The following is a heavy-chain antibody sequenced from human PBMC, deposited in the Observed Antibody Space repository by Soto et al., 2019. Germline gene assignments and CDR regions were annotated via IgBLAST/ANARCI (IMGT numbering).Heavy chain of an antibody. CDR3: ARYGVQFLYKHYFDT. CDR2: ILPIFKKT. Sequence: QVQLVQSGADVKKPGSSVRVSCKASGGTFSTYAINGVRQAPRHGLEWMGVILPIFKKTHYAQNFQGRVTIIADKSTSTSYMELSSLRSEDTAGYSCARYGVQFLYKHYFDTWGQGTLVTASS. J-gene: IGHJ5*02. V-gene: IGHV1-69*06. D-gene: IGHD3-3*01. CDR1: GGTFSTYA.